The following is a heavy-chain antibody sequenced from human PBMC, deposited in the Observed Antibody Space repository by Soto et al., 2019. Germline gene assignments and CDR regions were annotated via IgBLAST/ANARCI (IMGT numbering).Heavy chain of an antibody. Sequence: GESLKISCKGSGYSFNTYWIGWVRQMPGKGLEWMGVIYPDDSDIRYSPSFQGQVTISADKSISTAYLQWSSLKASDSGICYCARRTGLLYSDWGQGTLVTVSS. CDR3: ARRTGLLYSD. CDR2: IYPDDSDI. J-gene: IGHJ4*02. V-gene: IGHV5-51*01. D-gene: IGHD2-21*01. CDR1: GYSFNTYW.